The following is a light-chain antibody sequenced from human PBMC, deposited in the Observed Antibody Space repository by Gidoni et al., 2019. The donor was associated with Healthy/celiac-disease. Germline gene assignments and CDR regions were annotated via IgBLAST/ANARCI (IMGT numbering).Light chain of an antibody. V-gene: IGLV3-21*04. CDR3: QVWDSSIDQGV. CDR1: NIGSKS. CDR2: YAS. Sequence: SYVLTQHPPVSEAPGKTARITCGGNNIGSKSVHWYQQKPGQAPVLVIYYASDRPSGIPERFSGSNSGNTPTLTISRVEAGDEADYYCQVWDSSIDQGVFGGGTKLPVL. J-gene: IGLJ3*02.